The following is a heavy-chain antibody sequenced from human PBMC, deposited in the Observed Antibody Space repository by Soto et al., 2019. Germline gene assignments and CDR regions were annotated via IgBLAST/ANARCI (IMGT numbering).Heavy chain of an antibody. Sequence: SETLSLTYTVSGGSISSYYWSWIRQPPGKGLEWIGYIYYSGSTNYNPSLKSRVTISVDTSKNQFSLKLSSVTAAGTAVYYCARRAGGYCSGGSCYWEFFDYWGQGTLVTVSS. CDR1: GGSISSYY. V-gene: IGHV4-59*08. D-gene: IGHD2-15*01. CDR2: IYYSGST. J-gene: IGHJ4*02. CDR3: ARRAGGYCSGGSCYWEFFDY.